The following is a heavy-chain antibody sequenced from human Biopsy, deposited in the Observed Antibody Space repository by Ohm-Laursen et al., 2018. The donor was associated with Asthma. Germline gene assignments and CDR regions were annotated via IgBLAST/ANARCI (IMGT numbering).Heavy chain of an antibody. V-gene: IGHV1-18*01. D-gene: IGHD3-10*01. J-gene: IGHJ6*02. CDR3: ARAVDYSHYYGIDV. CDR1: GYTFNSAG. Sequence: ASVKVSCKTSGYTFNSAGITWVRQAPGQGLEWRGWISVYNGNTKVAQKLQDRVTMITDTSTSAAYMELRSLRSDDTAVYFCARAVDYSHYYGIDVWGQGTTVTVS. CDR2: ISVYNGNT.